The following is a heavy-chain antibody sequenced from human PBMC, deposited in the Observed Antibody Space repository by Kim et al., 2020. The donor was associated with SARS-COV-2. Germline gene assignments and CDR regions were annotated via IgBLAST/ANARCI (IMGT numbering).Heavy chain of an antibody. Sequence: GESLKISCKGSGYSFTSYWISWVRQMPGKGLEWIGRIDPSDSYTNYSPSFQGHVTISADKSISTAYLQWSSLKASDTAMYYCAVPMYYYDSKAHFDPWGQGTLVTVSS. D-gene: IGHD3-22*01. CDR1: GYSFTSYW. CDR3: AVPMYYYDSKAHFDP. J-gene: IGHJ5*02. V-gene: IGHV5-10-1*01. CDR2: IDPSDSYT.